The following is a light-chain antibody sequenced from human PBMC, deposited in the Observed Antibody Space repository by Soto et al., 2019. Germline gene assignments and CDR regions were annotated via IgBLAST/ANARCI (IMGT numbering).Light chain of an antibody. CDR2: AAS. CDR3: QQYGTSPPWT. V-gene: IGKV3-20*01. CDR1: ESISSSY. J-gene: IGKJ1*01. Sequence: EIVLTQSPGTLSLSPGERATLSCRATESISSSYLAWYQQKPGQAPRLLIYAASSRVTGIPDRFSGSGSGTDFTLTISRLEPEDFAVYYCQQYGTSPPWTFGQGTKVEIK.